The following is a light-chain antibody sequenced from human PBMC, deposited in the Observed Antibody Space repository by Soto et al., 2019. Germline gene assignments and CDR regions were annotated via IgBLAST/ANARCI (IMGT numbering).Light chain of an antibody. Sequence: EIVLTQSPGTLSLSPGERATLSCRASQSVSSSYLAWYQQKPGQAPRLLIYGASSRATGIPDRFSGSESGTDFTLTISRLEPEDFAVYYCQQYGSSLWTFGQGTKVDIK. V-gene: IGKV3-20*01. CDR1: QSVSSSY. CDR3: QQYGSSLWT. J-gene: IGKJ1*01. CDR2: GAS.